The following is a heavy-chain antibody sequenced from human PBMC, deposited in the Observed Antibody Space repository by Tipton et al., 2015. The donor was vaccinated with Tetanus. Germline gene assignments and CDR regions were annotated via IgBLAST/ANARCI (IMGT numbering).Heavy chain of an antibody. Sequence: RSLRLSCAAAGFTFKIYGMHWVRQAPGKGLEREAVIYYDGSNEHYADSVKGRFTISRDNSKNTLYLQMNSLRAEDTAVYYCAKEVTDITAAGIGAFDMWGQGTMVTVSS. J-gene: IGHJ3*02. CDR3: AKEVTDITAAGIGAFDM. CDR2: IYYDGSNE. V-gene: IGHV3-33*06. D-gene: IGHD6-13*01. CDR1: GFTFKIYG.